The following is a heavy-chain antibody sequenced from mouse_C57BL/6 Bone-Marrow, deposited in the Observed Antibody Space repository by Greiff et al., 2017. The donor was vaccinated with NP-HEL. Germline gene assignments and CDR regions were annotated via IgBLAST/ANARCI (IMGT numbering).Heavy chain of an antibody. V-gene: IGHV1-54*01. CDR3: ARNQYYFDY. Sequence: VQRVESGAELVRPGTSVKVSCKASGYAFTNYLIEWVKQRPGQGLEWIGVINPGSGGTNYNEKFKGKATLTADKSSSTAYMQLSSLTSEDSAVYFCARNQYYFDYWGQGTTLTVSS. CDR2: INPGSGGT. CDR1: GYAFTNYL. J-gene: IGHJ2*01.